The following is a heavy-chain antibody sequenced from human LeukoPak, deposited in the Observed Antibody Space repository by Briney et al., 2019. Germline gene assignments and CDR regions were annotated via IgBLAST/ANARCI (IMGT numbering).Heavy chain of an antibody. D-gene: IGHD6-13*01. Sequence: GGSLRLSCAASGFTFSSYSMNWVRQAPGKGLEWVSSISSSSSYIYYADSVKGRFTISRDNAKNSLYLQMNSLRAEDTAVYYCARGPSPYSSSVIDPWGQGTLVTVSS. CDR1: GFTFSSYS. J-gene: IGHJ5*02. V-gene: IGHV3-21*01. CDR2: ISSSSSYI. CDR3: ARGPSPYSSSVIDP.